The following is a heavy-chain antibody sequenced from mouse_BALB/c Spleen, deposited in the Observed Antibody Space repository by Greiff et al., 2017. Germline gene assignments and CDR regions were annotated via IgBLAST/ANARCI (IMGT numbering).Heavy chain of an antibody. J-gene: IGHJ3*01. CDR2: ISSGSSTI. D-gene: IGHD2-14*01. CDR1: GFTFSSFG. CDR3: ARTYYRYDWFAY. Sequence: EVKVEESGGGLVQPGGSRKLSCAASGFTFSSFGMHWVRQAPEKGLEWVAYISSGSSTIYYADTVKGRFTISRDNPKNTLFLQMTSLRSEDTAMYYCARTYYRYDWFAYWGQGTLVTVSA. V-gene: IGHV5-17*02.